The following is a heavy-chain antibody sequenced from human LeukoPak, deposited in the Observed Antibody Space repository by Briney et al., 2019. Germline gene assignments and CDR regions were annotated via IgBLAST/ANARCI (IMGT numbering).Heavy chain of an antibody. D-gene: IGHD2-2*01. CDR2: IIPIFGTA. V-gene: IGHV1-69*05. CDR1: GGTFTSYA. Sequence: ASVKVSCKASGGTFTSYAISWVRQAPGQGLEWMGGIIPIFGTAKYAQSFQGRVTITTDKSTSTVYMGLSSLSSEDTAVYYCARGCFSLSCPIDYWGQGTLVTVSS. J-gene: IGHJ4*02. CDR3: ARGCFSLSCPIDY.